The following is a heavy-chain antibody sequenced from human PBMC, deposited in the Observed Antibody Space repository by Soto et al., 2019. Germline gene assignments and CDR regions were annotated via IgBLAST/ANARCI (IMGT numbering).Heavy chain of an antibody. CDR2: TYYRSKWYN. CDR1: GDSVSSNSAA. V-gene: IGHV6-1*01. Sequence: SQTLSLTCAISGDSVSSNSAAWNWIRQSPSRGLEWLGRTYYRSKWYNDYAVSVKSRITINPDTSKNQFSLQLNSVTPEDTAVYYCARDRRYSSSWYNWFDPWGQGTLVTVYS. J-gene: IGHJ5*02. D-gene: IGHD6-13*01. CDR3: ARDRRYSSSWYNWFDP.